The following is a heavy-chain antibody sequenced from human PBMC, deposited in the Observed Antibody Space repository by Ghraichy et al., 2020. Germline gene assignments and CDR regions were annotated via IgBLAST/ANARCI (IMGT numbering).Heavy chain of an antibody. CDR3: ASGSRGRPYGWFDP. J-gene: IGHJ5*02. CDR1: GGSVSSGSYY. D-gene: IGHD1-26*01. Sequence: SETLSLTCTVSGGSVSSGSYYWSWIRQPPGKGLEWIGYIYYSGSTNYNPSLKSRVTISVDTSKNQFSLKLSSVTAADTAVYYCASGSRGRPYGWFDPWGQGTLVTVSS. V-gene: IGHV4-61*01. CDR2: IYYSGST.